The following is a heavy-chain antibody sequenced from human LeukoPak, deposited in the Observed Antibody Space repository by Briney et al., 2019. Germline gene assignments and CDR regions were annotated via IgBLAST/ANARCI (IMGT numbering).Heavy chain of an antibody. J-gene: IGHJ6*02. CDR1: GFTFSSYS. CDR2: ISSTSSTI. V-gene: IGHV3-48*02. Sequence: GSLRLSCAASGFTFSSYSMNWVRQAPGKGLEWVSYISSTSSTIYCADSVKGRFTISRDNAKNSLYLQMSSLRDDDTALYYCARANGMDVWGQGTTVTVS. CDR3: ARANGMDV.